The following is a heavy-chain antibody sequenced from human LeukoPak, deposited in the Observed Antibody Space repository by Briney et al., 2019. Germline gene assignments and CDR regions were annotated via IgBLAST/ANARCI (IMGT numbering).Heavy chain of an antibody. CDR3: AIMHPYYDGRGYWVQ. Sequence: ASVKVSCKASGYTFTGYYMHWVRQAPGQGLEWMGWINPNSGGTNYAQKFQGRVTMTRDTSISTAYMELSRLRSDDTAVYYCAIMHPYYDGRGYWVQWGQGTLVTVSS. CDR2: INPNSGGT. J-gene: IGHJ4*02. CDR1: GYTFTGYY. V-gene: IGHV1-2*02. D-gene: IGHD3-22*01.